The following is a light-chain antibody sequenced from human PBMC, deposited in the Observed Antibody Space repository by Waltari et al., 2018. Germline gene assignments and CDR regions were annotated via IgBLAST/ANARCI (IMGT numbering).Light chain of an antibody. CDR1: NIGSKS. CDR2: YDG. V-gene: IGLV3-21*04. CDR3: QVWDSSSDHVV. Sequence: YVLTQPPSVSVAPGKTARLTCGGNNIGSKSGHWYQQKPGQAPVLVIYYDGDWPSGIPGRFAGSNSGNTATLTISRVEAGDEADYYCQVWDSSSDHVVFGGGTKLTVL. J-gene: IGLJ2*01.